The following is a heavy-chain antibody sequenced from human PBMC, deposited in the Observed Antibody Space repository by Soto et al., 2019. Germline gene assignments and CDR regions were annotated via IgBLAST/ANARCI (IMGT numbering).Heavy chain of an antibody. V-gene: IGHV2-5*01. CDR2: TYWSGDE. Sequence: SGPTLVNPTQTLTLTCSFSGFSLTTSGVGAGWIRQPPGKALEWLAHTYWSGDEHYRPSLKSRLSITKDASKNQVVLTMTNMDPVDTATYYCARGIATRPVFAFDVWGQGTMVTVSS. CDR3: ARGIATRPVFAFDV. D-gene: IGHD6-6*01. CDR1: GFSLTTSGVG. J-gene: IGHJ3*01.